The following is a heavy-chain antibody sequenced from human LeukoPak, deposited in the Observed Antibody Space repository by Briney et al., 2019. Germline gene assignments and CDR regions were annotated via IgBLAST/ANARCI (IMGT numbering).Heavy chain of an antibody. CDR2: IYHSGST. V-gene: IGHV4-30-2*01. CDR1: GGSISSGGYS. J-gene: IGHJ3*02. D-gene: IGHD6-13*01. CDR3: ARDHSSSWPLYDAFDI. Sequence: SQTLSLTCAVSGGSISSGGYSWSWIRQPPGKGLEWIGYIYHSGSTYYNPSLKSRVTISVDTSKNQFSLKLSSVTAADTAVYYCARDHSSSWPLYDAFDIWGQGTMVTVSS.